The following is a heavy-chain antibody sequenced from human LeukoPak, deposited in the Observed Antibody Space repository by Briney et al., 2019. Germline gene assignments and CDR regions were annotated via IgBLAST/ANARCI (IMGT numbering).Heavy chain of an antibody. D-gene: IGHD3-10*01. J-gene: IGHJ4*02. Sequence: PSETLSLTCIVSDASISSYYWSWIRQPPGEGLEWIGYIYYSGSTNYNPSLKSRVTISVDTSKNQFSLKLSSVTAAGTAVYDCARLSTMVREAILDYWGQGTLVTVSS. CDR1: DASISSYY. CDR3: ARLSTMVREAILDY. V-gene: IGHV4-59*08. CDR2: IYYSGST.